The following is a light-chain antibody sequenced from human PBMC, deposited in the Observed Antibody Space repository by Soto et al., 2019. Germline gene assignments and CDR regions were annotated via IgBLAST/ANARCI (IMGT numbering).Light chain of an antibody. CDR3: QQSYRSGLT. CDR1: QSISSY. Sequence: DIPMTQSPSSLSASVGDRVTITCRASQSISSYLNWYQQKPGKAHKLLIYTASRLQSGVPPGFSGSGSGTHFTLTISSLQPEDCATYYCQQSYRSGLTFGGGTKVQIK. J-gene: IGKJ4*01. CDR2: TAS. V-gene: IGKV1-39*01.